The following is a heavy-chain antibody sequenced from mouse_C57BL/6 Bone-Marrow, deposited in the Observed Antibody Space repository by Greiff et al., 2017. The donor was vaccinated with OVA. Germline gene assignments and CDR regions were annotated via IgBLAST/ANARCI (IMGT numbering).Heavy chain of an antibody. CDR1: GYSFTDYN. J-gene: IGHJ3*01. CDR2: INPNDGTT. CDR3: GIGLYEYEDGY. V-gene: IGHV1-39*01. D-gene: IGHD2-4*01. Sequence: VQLQQSGPELVKPGASVKLSCKASGYSFTDYNMNWVKQSHGKSLEWIGVINPNDGTTSYNQKFKGKATLTVDQSSSTAYMQLNSLTSEDSAVYYCGIGLYEYEDGYWGQGTVVTVSA.